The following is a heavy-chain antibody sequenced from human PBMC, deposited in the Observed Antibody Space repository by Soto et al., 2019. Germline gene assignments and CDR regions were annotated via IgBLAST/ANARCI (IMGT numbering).Heavy chain of an antibody. CDR3: ARDGPNIQAVGDV. CDR1: GYTFINYG. CDR2: ISAYNGDK. D-gene: IGHD6-13*01. J-gene: IGHJ6*02. Sequence: ASVKVSCKASGYTFINYGVSWVRQAPGQGIEWMGWISAYNGDKKYAQNVQGRVTLTTDTSKSTAYMEMRTLRSDDTAAYYCARDGPNIQAVGDVWGQLTTVPVS. V-gene: IGHV1-18*01.